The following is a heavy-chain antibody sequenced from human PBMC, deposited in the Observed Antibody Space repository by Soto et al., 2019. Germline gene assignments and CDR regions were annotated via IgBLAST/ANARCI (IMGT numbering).Heavy chain of an antibody. D-gene: IGHD1-20*01. CDR3: ARDRLTGTVDYYYYGMDV. CDR2: ISSSSSYI. V-gene: IGHV3-21*01. J-gene: IGHJ6*02. CDR1: GFTFSSYS. Sequence: GSLRLSCAASGFTFSSYSMNWVRQAPGKGLEWVSSISSSSSYIYYADSVKGRFTISRDNAKNSLYLQMNSLRAEDTAVYYCARDRLTGTVDYYYYGMDVWGQGTTVTVS.